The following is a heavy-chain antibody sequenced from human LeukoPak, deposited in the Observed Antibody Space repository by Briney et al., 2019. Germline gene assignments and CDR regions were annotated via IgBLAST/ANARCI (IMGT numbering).Heavy chain of an antibody. CDR1: GGTFSSYA. J-gene: IGHJ6*02. CDR2: IIPSFGTA. Sequence: SGKVSCKASGGTFSSYAISWVRQAPGQGLEWMGGIIPSFGTANYAQKFQGRVTITADESTSTAYMELSSLRSEDTAVYYCARDRRLRVRGASSVDYGMDVWGQGTTVTVSS. CDR3: ARDRRLRVRGASSVDYGMDV. V-gene: IGHV1-69*01. D-gene: IGHD3-10*01.